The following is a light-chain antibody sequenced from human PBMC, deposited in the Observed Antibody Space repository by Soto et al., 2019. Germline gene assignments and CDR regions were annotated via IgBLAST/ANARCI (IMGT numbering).Light chain of an antibody. Sequence: DIQMTQSPSSLSASVGDRVTITCQSSQSISIYLNWYQLKPGKAPNLLMYGASYLKSGVPTRFSGSGSGTDFTLTISSLQPEDSAIYYCQQTYTTPEITLGQGTRLEIK. CDR3: QQTYTTPEIT. CDR1: QSISIY. CDR2: GAS. V-gene: IGKV1-39*01. J-gene: IGKJ5*01.